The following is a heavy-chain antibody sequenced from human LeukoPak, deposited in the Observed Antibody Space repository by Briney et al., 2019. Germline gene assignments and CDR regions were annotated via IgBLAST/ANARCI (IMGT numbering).Heavy chain of an antibody. CDR3: AKGIQPSDKNGFDV. D-gene: IGHD5-18*01. V-gene: IGHV3-33*06. CDR1: GFTFSDYA. J-gene: IGHJ3*01. CDR2: IWYDGSNE. Sequence: GGSLRLSCAASGFTFSDYAMHWVRQAPGKGLEWVAHIWYDGSNEKYADSVKGRFIISRDNSGNALYFQMNSLRAEDTAVYYCAKGIQPSDKNGFDVWGQGTMVTVSS.